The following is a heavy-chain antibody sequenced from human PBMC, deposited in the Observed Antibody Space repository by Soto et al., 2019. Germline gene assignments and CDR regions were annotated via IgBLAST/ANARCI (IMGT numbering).Heavy chain of an antibody. CDR1: GFTLSGYG. CDR2: IWYDGSNK. J-gene: IGHJ4*02. V-gene: IGHV3-33*01. Sequence: QVQLVESGGGVVQPGRSLRLSCAASGFTLSGYGMHWVRQAPGKGLEWVAVIWYDGSNKYYVGSVKGRFTISRDNTKNTLYLQMNSLRAEDTAVYYCASNQGRSGSYHIDYWGQGTLVTVSS. D-gene: IGHD1-26*01. CDR3: ASNQGRSGSYHIDY.